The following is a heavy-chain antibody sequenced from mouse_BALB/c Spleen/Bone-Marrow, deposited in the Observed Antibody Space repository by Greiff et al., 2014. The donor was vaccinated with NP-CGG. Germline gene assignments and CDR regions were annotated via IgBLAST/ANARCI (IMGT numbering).Heavy chain of an antibody. Sequence: VMLVESGPGLVAPSESLSITCTVSGFSFTSYGVHWVRQPPGKGLEWLGVTWAGGSTNYNSALMSRLSISKDNSKSQVFLKMNSLQTDDTAMYYCARDPIYYDYDWYFDVWGAGTTVTVSS. CDR3: ARDPIYYDYDWYFDV. D-gene: IGHD2-4*01. V-gene: IGHV2-9*02. CDR1: GFSFTSYG. J-gene: IGHJ1*01. CDR2: TWAGGST.